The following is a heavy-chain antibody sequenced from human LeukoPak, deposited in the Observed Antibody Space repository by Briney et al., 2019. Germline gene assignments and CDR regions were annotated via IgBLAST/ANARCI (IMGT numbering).Heavy chain of an antibody. CDR2: TYYRSKWYN. Sequence: SQTLSLTCAISGDSVSSNSGAWYWIRQFPSRGLEWLGRTYYRSKWYNDYAVSVKSRITINPDTSRNQFSLQLNSVTPEDTAVYYCAGDETGDLRFDPWGQGTLVTVSS. CDR3: AGDETGDLRFDP. D-gene: IGHD7-27*01. CDR1: GDSVSSNSGA. V-gene: IGHV6-1*01. J-gene: IGHJ5*02.